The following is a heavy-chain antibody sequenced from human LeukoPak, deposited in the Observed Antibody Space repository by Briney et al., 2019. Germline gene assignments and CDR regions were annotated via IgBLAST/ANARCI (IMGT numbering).Heavy chain of an antibody. Sequence: GGSLRLSCAASGFTVSSNYMSWVRQAPGKGLEWVSVIYSGGSTYYADSVKGRFTISRDNSKNTLYLQMNSLRAEDTAVYYCAKDTTARYYYFDYWGQGTLVTVSS. D-gene: IGHD1-26*01. CDR2: IYSGGST. CDR3: AKDTTARYYYFDY. CDR1: GFTVSSNY. V-gene: IGHV3-53*01. J-gene: IGHJ4*02.